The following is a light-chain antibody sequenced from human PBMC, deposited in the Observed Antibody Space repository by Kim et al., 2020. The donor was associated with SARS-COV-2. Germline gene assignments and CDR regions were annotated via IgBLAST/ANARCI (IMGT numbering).Light chain of an antibody. CDR1: QSISRW. V-gene: IGKV1-5*03. CDR2: KAS. Sequence: DIQTTQSPSTLSASVGDRVTITCRATQSISRWLAWHQRKPGKAPNLLIYKASSFESGVPSRFSGSGPGTEFTVTMSSLRPDDFATYYCHPATFGHGTKVDIK. J-gene: IGKJ1*01. CDR3: HPAT.